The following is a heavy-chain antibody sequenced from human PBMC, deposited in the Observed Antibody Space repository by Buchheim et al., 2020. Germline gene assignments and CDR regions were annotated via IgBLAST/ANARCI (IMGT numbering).Heavy chain of an antibody. D-gene: IGHD2/OR15-2a*01. Sequence: EVQLVDSGGGLVQPGGSLRLSCAASGFTFSNYAMSWVRQAPGKGLEWVLTISGSDGTTSYADSVKGRFTISRDNSKSSLYLQINSLRAEDTAVYYCAKGDFGWFDPWGQGTL. CDR2: ISGSDGTT. CDR1: GFTFSNYA. V-gene: IGHV3-23*04. J-gene: IGHJ5*02. CDR3: AKGDFGWFDP.